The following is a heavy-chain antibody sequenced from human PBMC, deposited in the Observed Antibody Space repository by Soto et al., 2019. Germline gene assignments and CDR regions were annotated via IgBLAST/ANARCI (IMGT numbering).Heavy chain of an antibody. CDR3: ARVLLRFLEWLYWFDS. CDR1: GYTFTSYG. V-gene: IGHV1-18*04. D-gene: IGHD3-3*01. J-gene: IGHJ5*01. Sequence: ASVKVSCKASGYTFTSYGISWVRQAPGQGLEWMGWISAYNGNTNYAQKLQGRVTMTTDTSTSTAYMELRSLRSDDTAVYYCARVLLRFLEWLYWFDSWGQGTLVTVS. CDR2: ISAYNGNT.